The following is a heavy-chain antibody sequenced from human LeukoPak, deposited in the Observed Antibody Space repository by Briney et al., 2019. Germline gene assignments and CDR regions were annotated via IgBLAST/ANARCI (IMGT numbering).Heavy chain of an antibody. CDR1: GFTFSNHW. J-gene: IGHJ3*02. CDR3: AKVSNDILTGYYLGAFDI. Sequence: TGGSLRLSCAPSGFTFSNHWMSWVRQAPGQGLEWVAKIKEDGSEKYYVDSVKGRFTISRDNAKNTLYLQMNSLRAEDTAVYYCAKVSNDILTGYYLGAFDIWGQGTMVTVSS. V-gene: IGHV3-7*03. D-gene: IGHD3-9*01. CDR2: IKEDGSEK.